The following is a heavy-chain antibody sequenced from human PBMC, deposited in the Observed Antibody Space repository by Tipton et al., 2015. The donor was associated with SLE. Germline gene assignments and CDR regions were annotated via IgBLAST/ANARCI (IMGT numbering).Heavy chain of an antibody. V-gene: IGHV3-23*01. CDR2: ISGSGSYT. CDR3: AKDLTAFCGADCFPDY. D-gene: IGHD2-21*01. CDR1: GFTFDDYA. J-gene: IGHJ4*02. Sequence: SLRLSCAASGFTFDDYAIHWVRQAPGKGLEWVSGISGSGSYTYYADSVKGRFTISRDNVKNMLYVEMNSLRVEDTAVYYCAKDLTAFCGADCFPDYWGQGTLVTVSS.